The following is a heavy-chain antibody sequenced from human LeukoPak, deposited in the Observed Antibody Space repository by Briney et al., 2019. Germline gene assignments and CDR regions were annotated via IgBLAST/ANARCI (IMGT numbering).Heavy chain of an antibody. CDR1: GGSISSYY. D-gene: IGHD6-19*01. CDR3: ARVKQWLLAIKGYFDY. CDR2: IYYSGST. V-gene: IGHV4-59*12. Sequence: SETPSLTCTVSGGSISSYYWSWIRQPPGKGLEWIGYIYYSGSTNYNPSLKSRVTISVDTSKNQFSLKLSSVTAADTAVYYCARVKQWLLAIKGYFDYWGQGTLVTVSS. J-gene: IGHJ4*02.